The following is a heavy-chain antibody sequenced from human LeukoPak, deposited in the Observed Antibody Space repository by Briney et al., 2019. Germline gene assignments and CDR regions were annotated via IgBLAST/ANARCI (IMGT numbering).Heavy chain of an antibody. D-gene: IGHD6-13*01. V-gene: IGHV4-59*01. CDR3: AREAAAGTIWYYYYMDV. CDR1: GGSISSYY. J-gene: IGHJ6*03. CDR2: IYYSGST. Sequence: SETLSLTCTVSGGSISSYYWSWVRQPPGKGLEWIGYIYYSGSTNYNPSLKSRVTISVDTSKNQFSLKLSSVTAADTAVYYCAREAAAGTIWYYYYMDVWGKGTTVTVSS.